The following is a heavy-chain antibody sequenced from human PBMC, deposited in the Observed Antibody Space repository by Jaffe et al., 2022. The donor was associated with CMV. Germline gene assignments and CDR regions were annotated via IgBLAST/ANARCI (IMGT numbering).Heavy chain of an antibody. CDR1: GFIFSNYA. CDR2: ISSNGDTT. D-gene: IGHD2-21*01. J-gene: IGHJ3*02. V-gene: IGHV3-64D*06. CDR3: VKDYLFYRLLGHDAFDI. Sequence: EVQLVESGGGLVQPGGSLRLTCSASGFIFSNYAMHWVRQAPGKGLTSVSGISSNGDTTYYEDSVKGRFTISRDSSKNTLYLQMSSLTPEDTAVYYCVKDYLFYRLLGHDAFDIWGQGTMVTVSS.